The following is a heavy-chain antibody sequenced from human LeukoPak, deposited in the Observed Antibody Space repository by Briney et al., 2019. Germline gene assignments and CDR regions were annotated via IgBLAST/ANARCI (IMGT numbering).Heavy chain of an antibody. J-gene: IGHJ6*02. CDR1: GFTFRSYW. Sequence: GGPLRLSCAASGFTFRSYWMHWVRQAPGKGLVGVSRINSDGSSTSYADSVKGRFTISRDNAKNTLYLQMNSLRAEDTAVYYCARGRSSWYNYYYYGMDVWGQGTTVTVSS. D-gene: IGHD6-13*01. CDR3: ARGRSSWYNYYYYGMDV. CDR2: INSDGSST. V-gene: IGHV3-74*01.